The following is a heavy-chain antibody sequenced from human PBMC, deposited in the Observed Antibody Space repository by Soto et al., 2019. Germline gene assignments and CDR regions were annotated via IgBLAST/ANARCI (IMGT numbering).Heavy chain of an antibody. D-gene: IGHD3-9*01. Sequence: ASVKVSCKAAGYTFTSYDINWVRQATGQELEWMGWMNTNSGNTGYAQKFKGRVTLTRDTSISTAYMELSSLRYEDTAVYYCARPPKKPDICAHFYDVPGYSDXWGQGTIGTVSX. CDR1: GYTFTSYD. V-gene: IGHV1-8*01. CDR2: MNTNSGNT. J-gene: IGHJ4*02. CDR3: ARPPKKPDICAHFYDVPGYSDX.